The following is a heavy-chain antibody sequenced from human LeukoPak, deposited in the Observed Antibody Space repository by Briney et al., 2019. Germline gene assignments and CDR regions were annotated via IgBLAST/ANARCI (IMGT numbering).Heavy chain of an antibody. Sequence: GASVKVSCKASGYTFTSYAMHWVRQAPGQRLEWMGWINAGNGNTKYSQEFQGRVTITRDTSASTAYMELSSLRSEDMAVYYCARDSSLVNYYDSSGYYSQFDYWGQGTLVTVSS. V-gene: IGHV1-3*03. J-gene: IGHJ4*02. CDR3: ARDSSLVNYYDSSGYYSQFDY. CDR2: INAGNGNT. CDR1: GYTFTSYA. D-gene: IGHD3-22*01.